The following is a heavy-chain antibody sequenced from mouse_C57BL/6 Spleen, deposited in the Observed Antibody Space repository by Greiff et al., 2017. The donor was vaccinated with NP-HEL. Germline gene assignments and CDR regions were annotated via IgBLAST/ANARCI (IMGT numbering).Heavy chain of an antibody. J-gene: IGHJ2*01. Sequence: VQLQQPGAELVKPGASVKLSCKASGFTFTSYWMHWVQQRPGQGLEWIGMIHPNSGSTNYNEKFKSKATLTVDKSYSTVYMQLSSLTSEVSAVYYCATSTFITAVEAFAYWGQGTTLTVSS. CDR1: GFTFTSYW. V-gene: IGHV1-64*01. CDR3: ATSTFITAVEAFAY. CDR2: IHPNSGST. D-gene: IGHD1-1*01.